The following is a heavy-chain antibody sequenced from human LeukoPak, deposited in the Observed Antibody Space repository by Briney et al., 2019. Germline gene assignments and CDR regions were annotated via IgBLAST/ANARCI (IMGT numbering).Heavy chain of an antibody. CDR2: CATTGDT. D-gene: IGHD5-12*01. CDR3: ARVRGYSGYEGRYYYYGMDV. Sequence: PGGSLRLSCAASRFTFSTYALGWVRQTPARGLEWVSTCATTGDTYYADSVKGRFTISRDNSENTLYLQMNALRAEDTAVYYCARVRGYSGYEGRYYYYGMDVWGQGTTVTVSS. J-gene: IGHJ6*02. V-gene: IGHV3-23*01. CDR1: RFTFSTYA.